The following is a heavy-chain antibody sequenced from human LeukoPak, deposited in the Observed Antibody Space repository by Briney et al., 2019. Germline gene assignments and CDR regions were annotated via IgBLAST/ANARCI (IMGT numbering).Heavy chain of an antibody. CDR2: ISSSSSYI. D-gene: IGHD2-2*01. CDR3: ARDSSTSVWDAFDI. J-gene: IGHJ3*02. CDR1: GFTFHSHS. V-gene: IGHV3-21*01. Sequence: PGGSLRLSCAASGFTFHSHSMNWVRQAPGKGLEWVSSISSSSSYIYYADSVKGRFTISRDNAKNSLYLQMNSLRAEDTAVYYCARDSSTSVWDAFDIWGQGTMVTVSS.